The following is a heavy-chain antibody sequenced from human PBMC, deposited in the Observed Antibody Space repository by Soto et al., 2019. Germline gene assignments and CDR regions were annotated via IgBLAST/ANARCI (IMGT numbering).Heavy chain of an antibody. D-gene: IGHD3-22*01. J-gene: IGHJ3*02. CDR3: ASGINYYDSSGYYAWGAFDI. CDR2: INHSGST. V-gene: IGHV4-34*01. CDR1: GGSFSGYY. Sequence: PSETLSLTCAVYGGSFSGYYWSWIRQPPGKGLEWIGEINHSGSTNYNPSLKSRVTISVDTSKNQFSLKLSSVTAADTAVYYCASGINYYDSSGYYAWGAFDIWGQGTMVTVSS.